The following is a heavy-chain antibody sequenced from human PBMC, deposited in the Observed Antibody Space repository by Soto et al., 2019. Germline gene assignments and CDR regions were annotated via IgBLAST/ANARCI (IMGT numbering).Heavy chain of an antibody. CDR1: GLPFSGSP. CDR3: TRPGFGDFVDPYDYGIDV. V-gene: IGHV3-73*01. J-gene: IGHJ6*02. Sequence: GGSLRLSCAASGLPFSGSPIHWVRQASGKGLEWVGRIRNKANTYATAYATSVKGRFTISRDDSKNTTYLQMNSLKTEDTVVYFCTRPGFGDFVDPYDYGIDVWGQGTTVTVSS. CDR2: IRNKANTYAT. D-gene: IGHD2-2*01.